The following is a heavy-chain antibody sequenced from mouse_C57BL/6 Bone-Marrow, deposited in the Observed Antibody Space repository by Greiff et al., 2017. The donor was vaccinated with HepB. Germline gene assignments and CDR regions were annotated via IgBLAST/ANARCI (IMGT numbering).Heavy chain of an antibody. J-gene: IGHJ3*01. CDR2: IYPRSGNT. CDR3: ARAGFGNYVFAY. D-gene: IGHD2-1*01. V-gene: IGHV1-81*01. Sequence: QVQLQQSGAELARPGASVKLSCKASGYTFTSYGISWVKQRTGQGLEWIGEIYPRSGNTYYNEKFKGKATLTADKSSSTAYMELRSLTSEDSAVYFCARAGFGNYVFAYWGQGTLVTVSA. CDR1: GYTFTSYG.